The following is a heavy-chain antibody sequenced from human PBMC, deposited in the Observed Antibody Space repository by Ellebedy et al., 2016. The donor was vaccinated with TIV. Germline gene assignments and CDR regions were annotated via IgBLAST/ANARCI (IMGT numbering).Heavy chain of an antibody. CDR1: GGSISYYF. V-gene: IGHV4-59*08. J-gene: IGHJ4*02. CDR3: ARHQESGGSSSYFDY. CDR2: IYHSANS. Sequence: MPSETLSLTCTVSGGSISYYFWSWIRQPPGKGLEWIGYIYHSANSNYNPSLKSRVTISLDTSKNQFSLKLSSVTAADTAVYYCARHQESGGSSSYFDYWGQGTLVTVSS. D-gene: IGHD1-26*01.